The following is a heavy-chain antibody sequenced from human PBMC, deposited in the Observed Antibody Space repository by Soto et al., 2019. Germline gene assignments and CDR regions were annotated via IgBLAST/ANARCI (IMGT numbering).Heavy chain of an antibody. CDR2: ISYDGSNK. Sequence: GGSLRLSCAASGFTFSSYGMHWVRQAPGKGLEWVAVISYDGSNKYYADSVKGRFTISRDNSKNTLYLQMNSLRAEDTAVYYCAKDLDCDLFMTRYYYYGMAVWGQRTTVTAP. CDR1: GFTFSSYG. D-gene: IGHD2-21*01. V-gene: IGHV3-30*18. J-gene: IGHJ6*02. CDR3: AKDLDCDLFMTRYYYYGMAV.